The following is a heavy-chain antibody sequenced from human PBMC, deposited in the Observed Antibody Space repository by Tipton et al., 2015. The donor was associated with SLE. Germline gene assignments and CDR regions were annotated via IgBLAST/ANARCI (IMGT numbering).Heavy chain of an antibody. Sequence: TLSLTCTVSGGSISSYYWSWIRQPPGKGLEWIGYIYYSGSTNYNPSLKSRVTISVDTSKNQFSLRLSSVTAADTAGYYCARGTGPLSGMDVWGQGTTVTVSS. J-gene: IGHJ6*02. CDR3: ARGTGPLSGMDV. CDR2: IYYSGST. D-gene: IGHD1-1*01. CDR1: GGSISSYY. V-gene: IGHV4-59*12.